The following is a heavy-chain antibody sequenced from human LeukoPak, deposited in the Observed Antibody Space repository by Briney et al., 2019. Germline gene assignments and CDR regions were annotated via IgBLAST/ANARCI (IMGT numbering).Heavy chain of an antibody. CDR1: GYTFSDYY. J-gene: IGHJ6*03. V-gene: IGHV1-8*03. Sequence: ASVKVSCKASGYTFSDYYIHWVRQAPGQGLDWMGWINPNSGGTGYAQKFQGRVTITRNTSISTAYMELSSLRSEDTAVYYCARGLKRYASPQLLAGYYYYMDIWGKGTTVTVSS. D-gene: IGHD2-2*01. CDR3: ARGLKRYASPQLLAGYYYYMDI. CDR2: INPNSGGT.